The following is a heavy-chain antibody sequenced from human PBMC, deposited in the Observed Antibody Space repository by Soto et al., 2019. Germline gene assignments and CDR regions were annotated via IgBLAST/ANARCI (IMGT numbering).Heavy chain of an antibody. CDR1: GGSFSGYY. J-gene: IGHJ4*02. CDR3: ARQWLSYFDY. CDR2: INHSGST. D-gene: IGHD5-12*01. V-gene: IGHV4-34*01. Sequence: QVQLQQWGAGLLKPSETLSLTCAVYGGSFSGYYWNWIRQPPGKGLEWIGEINHSGSTNYNPSLKSRVTISVDTSKNQFSLRLSSVTAADTAVYYCARQWLSYFDYWGQGTLVTVSS.